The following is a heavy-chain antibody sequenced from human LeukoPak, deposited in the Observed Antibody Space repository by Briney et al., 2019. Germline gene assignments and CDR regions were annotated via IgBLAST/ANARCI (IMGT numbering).Heavy chain of an antibody. CDR3: ARMGGAWWLQSGYYFDY. D-gene: IGHD5-24*01. J-gene: IGHJ4*02. V-gene: IGHV1-69*01. Sequence: KPGSSVKVSCKASGGTFSSYAISWVRQAPGQGLEWMGGIIPIFGTANYAQKFQGRVTITADESTSTAYMELSSLRSEDTAVYYCARMGGAWWLQSGYYFDYWGQGTLVTVSS. CDR1: GGTFSSYA. CDR2: IIPIFGTA.